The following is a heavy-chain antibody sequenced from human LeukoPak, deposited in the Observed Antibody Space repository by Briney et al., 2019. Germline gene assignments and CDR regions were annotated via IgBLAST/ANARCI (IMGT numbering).Heavy chain of an antibody. CDR2: ISYDGSNK. D-gene: IGHD4-17*01. CDR3: AKPYGSPAL. J-gene: IGHJ4*02. V-gene: IGHV3-30*18. Sequence: GGSLRLSCAGSGFIFSNYGMHWVRQAPGKGLEWVAVISYDGSNKYYADSVKGRFTISRDNSKNTLYLQMNSLRAEDTAVYYCAKPYGSPALWGQGTLVTVSS. CDR1: GFIFSNYG.